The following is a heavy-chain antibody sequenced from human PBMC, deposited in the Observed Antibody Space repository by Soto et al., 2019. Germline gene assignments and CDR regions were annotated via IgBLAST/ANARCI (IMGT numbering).Heavy chain of an antibody. CDR1: GGSVSSGSYY. D-gene: IGHD4-17*01. CDR3: ARNTPFYGYYGMDV. J-gene: IGHJ6*02. V-gene: IGHV4-61*01. Sequence: SETLSLTCTVSGGSVSSGSYYWSWIRQPPGKGLEWIGYIYYSGSTNYNPSLKSRVTISVDTSKNQFSLKLSSVTAADTAVYYCARNTPFYGYYGMDVWGQGTTVTVSS. CDR2: IYYSGST.